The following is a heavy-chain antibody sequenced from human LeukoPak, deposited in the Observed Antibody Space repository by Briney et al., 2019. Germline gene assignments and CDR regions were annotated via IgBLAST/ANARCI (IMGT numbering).Heavy chain of an antibody. CDR3: AKDWGSSGWYNYFVP. CDR1: GFTLSSHG. Sequence: PGPSLRLSCVVSGFTLSSHGMRCVRPAPGKVLEWVAMIYYHGSAKYYGESVQGRFTISRDISKNTLYLQMDSLRPEDTAVYYCAKDWGSSGWYNYFVPGGQGTLVTVSS. J-gene: IGHJ5*02. CDR2: IYYHGSAK. V-gene: IGHV3-30*18. D-gene: IGHD6-19*01.